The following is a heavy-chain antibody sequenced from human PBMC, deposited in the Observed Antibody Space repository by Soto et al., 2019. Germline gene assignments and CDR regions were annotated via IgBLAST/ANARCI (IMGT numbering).Heavy chain of an antibody. J-gene: IGHJ6*02. D-gene: IGHD1-26*01. Sequence: GGSLRLSGAASGVTFSNFGMYWVRRAPGKGLEWVAVISYDGDIEYYADSVKGRFTISRDNSKNTLFLQMNSLRAEDTAIFYCAKDGSSGYYDGMDVWGQGTTVTVSS. CDR3: AKDGSSGYYDGMDV. CDR2: ISYDGDIE. CDR1: GVTFSNFG. V-gene: IGHV3-30*18.